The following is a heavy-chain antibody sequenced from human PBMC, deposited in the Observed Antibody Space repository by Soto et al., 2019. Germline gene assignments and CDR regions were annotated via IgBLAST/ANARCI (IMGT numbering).Heavy chain of an antibody. CDR1: GGTFSSYA. CDR3: ASEYCGGDCYLNWSDP. J-gene: IGHJ5*02. V-gene: IGHV1-69*12. D-gene: IGHD2-21*02. CDR2: IIPIFGTA. Sequence: QVQLVQSGAEVKKPGSSVKVSCKASGGTFSSYAISWVRQAPGQGLEWMGGIIPIFGTANYAQKFQGRVTITADESTSIAYMELSRLRSEDRAVYDCASEYCGGDCYLNWSDPWGQGTLVTVSS.